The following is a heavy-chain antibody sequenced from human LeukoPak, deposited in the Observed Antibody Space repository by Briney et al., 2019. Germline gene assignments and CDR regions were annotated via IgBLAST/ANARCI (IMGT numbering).Heavy chain of an antibody. Sequence: SETLSLTXTVSGGSISSSSYYWGWIRQPPGKGLEWIGSIYYSGSTYYNPSLKSRVTISVDTSKNQFSLKLSSVTAADTAVYYCARPWLAYYPLLFDPWGQGTLVTVSS. CDR2: IYYSGST. J-gene: IGHJ5*02. V-gene: IGHV4-39*01. CDR1: GGSISSSSYY. D-gene: IGHD1-26*01. CDR3: ARPWLAYYPLLFDP.